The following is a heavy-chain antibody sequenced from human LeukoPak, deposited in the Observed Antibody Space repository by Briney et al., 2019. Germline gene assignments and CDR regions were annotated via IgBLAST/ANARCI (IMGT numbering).Heavy chain of an antibody. V-gene: IGHV1-2*02. CDR2: INPNSGGT. D-gene: IGHD5-18*01. Sequence: GASVKVSCKASGSTFTRYYMHWVRQAPGQGLGWMGWINPNSGGTNYAQKFQGRVTMTRDTSITTAYMELSRLRSDDTAVYYCARMDTAMVSGGYWGQGTLVTVSP. J-gene: IGHJ4*02. CDR1: GSTFTRYY. CDR3: ARMDTAMVSGGY.